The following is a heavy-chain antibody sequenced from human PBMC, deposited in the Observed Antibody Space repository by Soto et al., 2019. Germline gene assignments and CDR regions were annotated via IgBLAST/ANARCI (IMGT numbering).Heavy chain of an antibody. J-gene: IGHJ6*02. V-gene: IGHV6-1*01. D-gene: IGHD6-19*01. CDR3: ARMRCSGGTCLEGLDV. CDR2: IYYRSSCFY. Sequence: SQTLSLPCVISGDSVSSIGSCCNVIRQSPSRGLEWLGRIYYRSSCFYDYAASVESRVTINPDTSRNQFSLQMNSLTPEDTAVYYCARMRCSGGTCLEGLDVWGQGTTVTVSS. CDR1: GDSVSSIGSC.